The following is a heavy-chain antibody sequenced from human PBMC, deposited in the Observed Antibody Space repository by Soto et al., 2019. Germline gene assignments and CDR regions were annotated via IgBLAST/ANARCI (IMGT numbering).Heavy chain of an antibody. D-gene: IGHD6-13*01. CDR2: VYSTGTT. CDR3: ARDLAAVPRAFDY. V-gene: IGHV4-59*01. J-gene: IGHJ4*02. CDR1: GGSISSYF. Sequence: QVQLQESGPGLLKPSETLSLTCTVSGGSISSYFYIWVRQPPGKGLEWIGSVYSTGTTDYNPSLKSRVTRSVDTSKTQFSLNMRSVTAADTAVYYCARDLAAVPRAFDYWGRGTLVTVSS.